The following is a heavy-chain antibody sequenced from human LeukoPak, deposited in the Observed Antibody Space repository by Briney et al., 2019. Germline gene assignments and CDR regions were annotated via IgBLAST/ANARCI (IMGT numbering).Heavy chain of an antibody. CDR2: INSDGSAT. CDR3: ASDSPYYGMDV. CDR1: GFTFNGYW. J-gene: IGHJ6*02. V-gene: IGHV3-74*01. Sequence: GGSLRLSCAASGFTFNGYWMHWVRQVPGKGLLWVSRINSDGSATIYADSVRGRFTISRDNAKNTLYLQMSGLRVEDTAVYHCASDSPYYGMDVWGQGTTVTVSS.